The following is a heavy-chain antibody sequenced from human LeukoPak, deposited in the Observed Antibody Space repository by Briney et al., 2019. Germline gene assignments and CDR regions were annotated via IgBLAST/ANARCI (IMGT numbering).Heavy chain of an antibody. CDR2: INAGNGNT. Sequence: ASVKVSCKASGYTFTSYAMHWVRQAPGQRLEWMGWINAGNGNTKYSQKFQGRVTITRDTSASTAYMELSSLRSEDTAVYYCARGRSSGWELYWFDPWGQGTLVTVSS. J-gene: IGHJ5*02. CDR1: GYTFTSYA. V-gene: IGHV1-3*01. D-gene: IGHD1-26*01. CDR3: ARGRSSGWELYWFDP.